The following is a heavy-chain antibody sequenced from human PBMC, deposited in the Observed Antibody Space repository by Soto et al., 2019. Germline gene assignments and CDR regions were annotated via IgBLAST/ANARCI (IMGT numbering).Heavy chain of an antibody. CDR3: ARDISPKLGYCSSTSCFWFDP. J-gene: IGHJ5*02. Sequence: SVKVSCKASGGTFSSYTISWVRQAPGQGLEWMGRIIPILGIANYAQKFQGRVTITADKSTSTAYMELSSLRSEDTAVYYCARDISPKLGYCSSTSCFWFDPWG. CDR1: GGTFSSYT. V-gene: IGHV1-69*04. D-gene: IGHD2-2*01. CDR2: IIPILGIA.